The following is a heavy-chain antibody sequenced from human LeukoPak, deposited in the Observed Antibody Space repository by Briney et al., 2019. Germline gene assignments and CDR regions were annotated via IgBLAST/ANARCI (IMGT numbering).Heavy chain of an antibody. D-gene: IGHD4-11*01. V-gene: IGHV3-23*01. CDR2: LSGSGDKT. J-gene: IGHJ4*02. Sequence: GGSLRLSCAASGFIFRTYAMSWVRQAPANGQEWVSALSGSGDKTFYADSVKGRFTISRDNSKNTLYLQMNSLRAEDTAVYYCAKDLNYGFDYWGQGTLVTVSS. CDR1: GFIFRTYA. CDR3: AKDLNYGFDY.